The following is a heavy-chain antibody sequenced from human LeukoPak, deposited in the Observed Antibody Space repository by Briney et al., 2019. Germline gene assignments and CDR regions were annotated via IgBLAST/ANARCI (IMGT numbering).Heavy chain of an antibody. CDR1: GYTFTSYD. J-gene: IGHJ6*03. Sequence: VASVKVSCKASGYTFTSYDINWVRQATGQGLEWMGRMSPNSGNTGYAQKFQGRVTITRNTSISTAYMELSSLRSEDTAVYYCARGRELAVNYYYYYMDVWGKGTTVTVSS. CDR3: ARGRELAVNYYYYYMDV. V-gene: IGHV1-8*03. D-gene: IGHD6-19*01. CDR2: MSPNSGNT.